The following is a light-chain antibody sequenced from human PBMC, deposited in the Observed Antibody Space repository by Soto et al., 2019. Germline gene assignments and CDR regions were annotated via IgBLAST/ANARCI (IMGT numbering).Light chain of an antibody. CDR2: QTS. J-gene: IGKJ1*01. CDR1: QYINTR. CDR3: HQRQSWPRT. Sequence: EIVLTQPPGTLSLYPGERVTLSCRASQYINTRLAWYQHRPGQAPRLLIYQTSIRAAGIPARFSASGSGTDFTLTISDVQPEDFALYYCHQRQSWPRTFGQGTKVDIK. V-gene: IGKV3-11*01.